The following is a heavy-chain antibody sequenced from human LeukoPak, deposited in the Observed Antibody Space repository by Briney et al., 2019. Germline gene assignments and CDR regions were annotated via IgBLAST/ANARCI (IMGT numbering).Heavy chain of an antibody. CDR3: ARGYFDWLPPDY. CDR2: ISSSSSYI. J-gene: IGHJ4*02. D-gene: IGHD3-9*01. CDR1: GFTFSSYS. Sequence: PGGSLRLSCAASGFTFSSYSMNWVRQAPGKGLEWVSSISSSSSYIYYADSVKVRFTISRDNAKNSLYLQMNSLRAEDTAVYYCARGYFDWLPPDYWGQGTLVTVSS. V-gene: IGHV3-21*01.